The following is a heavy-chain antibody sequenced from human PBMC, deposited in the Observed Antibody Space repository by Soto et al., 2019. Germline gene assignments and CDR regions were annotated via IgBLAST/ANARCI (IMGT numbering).Heavy chain of an antibody. V-gene: IGHV4-4*02. D-gene: IGHD4-4*01. Sequence: QVQLQESGPGLVKPSETLSLSCAVSGVSITSTDWWSWVRQPPGKGLQWIGEVSLGGSANYNPSLKIRVTISVDNSKNQSSLTLNSVTAADTAVYFCAGATADTTLKASSFWGQGTLVTVSS. CDR3: AGATADTTLKASSF. J-gene: IGHJ4*02. CDR2: VSLGGSA. CDR1: GVSITSTDW.